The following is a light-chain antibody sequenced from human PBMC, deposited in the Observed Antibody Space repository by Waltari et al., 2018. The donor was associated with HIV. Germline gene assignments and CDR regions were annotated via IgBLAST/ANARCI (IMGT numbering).Light chain of an antibody. CDR3: QQRSDWPRT. Sequence: EIVLTQSPATLSLSPGERATLSCRASQSVGISLGWFQHKPGQAPRLLIYEASNRAPGIPARFSGGGSETDFTLTISSLEPEDFAVYYCQQRSDWPRTLGQGTKLEIK. CDR2: EAS. CDR1: QSVGIS. V-gene: IGKV3-11*01. J-gene: IGKJ2*01.